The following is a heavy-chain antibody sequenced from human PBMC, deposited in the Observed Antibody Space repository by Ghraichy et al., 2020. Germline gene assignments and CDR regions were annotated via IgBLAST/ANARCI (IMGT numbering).Heavy chain of an antibody. CDR3: AKEGRTYSGGGYFDL. Sequence: GGSLRLSCAASGFTFNSYAMGWVRQAPGKGLEWVSTINEHGRATYYAASVKGRFTISRDNSRDTLFLQVNSLRFDDTAVYYCAKEGRTYSGGGYFDLWGRGTLGTVAS. CDR2: INEHGRAT. D-gene: IGHD5-18*01. CDR1: GFTFNSYA. V-gene: IGHV3-23*01. J-gene: IGHJ2*01.